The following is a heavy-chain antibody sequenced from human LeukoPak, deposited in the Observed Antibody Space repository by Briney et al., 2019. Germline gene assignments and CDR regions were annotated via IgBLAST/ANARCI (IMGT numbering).Heavy chain of an antibody. D-gene: IGHD2-2*03. CDR2: ISSSSSYI. Sequence: GGSLRLSCAASGFTFSSYSMNWVRQAPGKGLEWVSSISSSSSYIYYADSVKGRFTISRDNAKNSLYLQMNSLRAEDTAVYYCARDGAGYCSSTSCPQYYYYYYMDVWGKGTTVTVSS. CDR1: GFTFSSYS. J-gene: IGHJ6*03. CDR3: ARDGAGYCSSTSCPQYYYYYYMDV. V-gene: IGHV3-21*01.